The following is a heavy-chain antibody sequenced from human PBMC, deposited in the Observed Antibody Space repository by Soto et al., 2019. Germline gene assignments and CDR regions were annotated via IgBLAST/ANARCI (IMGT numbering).Heavy chain of an antibody. J-gene: IGHJ4*02. CDR2: ITSSGSTI. CDR1: GFTFSDYY. Sequence: GGSLRLSCAASGFTFSDYYMSWIRQAPGRGLEWVSYITSSGSTIYYADSVKGRFTISRDNAKNSLYLQMNSLRAEDTAVYYCARENEQWVAADNWGQGTLVTVSS. V-gene: IGHV3-11*01. CDR3: ARENEQWVAADN. D-gene: IGHD6-19*01.